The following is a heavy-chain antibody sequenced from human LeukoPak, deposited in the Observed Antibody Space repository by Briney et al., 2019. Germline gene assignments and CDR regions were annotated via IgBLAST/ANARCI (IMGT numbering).Heavy chain of an antibody. V-gene: IGHV3-30*18. Sequence: GGSLRLSCAASGFTFSSYAMSWVRQAPGKGLEWVAVISYDGTNKFYADSVKGRFTISRDNSKNTLYLQMNSLRAEDTAVYYCAKRALYCSTTSCFSDGGMLDYWGQGTLVTVSS. CDR3: AKRALYCSTTSCFSDGGMLDY. CDR1: GFTFSSYA. J-gene: IGHJ4*02. CDR2: ISYDGTNK. D-gene: IGHD2-2*01.